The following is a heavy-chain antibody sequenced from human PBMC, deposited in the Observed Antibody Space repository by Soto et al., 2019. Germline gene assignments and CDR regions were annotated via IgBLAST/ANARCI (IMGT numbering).Heavy chain of an antibody. CDR2: ISSFGDYK. Sequence: QVVESGGGPVKPGGSLTLSCSASGFIFSLYGMSWVRQAPGKGLEWVSSISSFGDYKYYAASVQGRVRIYRDTAKNTLYLEMNRLSGDDAGLYYCAREMATSQRQYYSVGMDVWGPGTTITVAS. CDR3: AREMATSQRQYYSVGMDV. J-gene: IGHJ6*02. D-gene: IGHD5-12*01. CDR1: GFIFSLYG. V-gene: IGHV3-21*01.